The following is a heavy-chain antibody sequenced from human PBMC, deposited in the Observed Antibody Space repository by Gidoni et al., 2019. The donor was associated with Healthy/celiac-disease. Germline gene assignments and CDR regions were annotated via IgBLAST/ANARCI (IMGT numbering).Heavy chain of an antibody. CDR3: ARVWTATRGWFDP. Sequence: EWIGYIYYSGSTYYNPSLKSRVTISVDTSKYQFSLKLSSVTAADTAVYYCARVWTATRGWFDPWGQGTLVTVSS. J-gene: IGHJ5*02. CDR2: IYYSGST. D-gene: IGHD2-21*02. V-gene: IGHV4-31*02.